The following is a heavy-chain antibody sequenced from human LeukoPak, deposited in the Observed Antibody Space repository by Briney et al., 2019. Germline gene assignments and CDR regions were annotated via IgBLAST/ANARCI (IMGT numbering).Heavy chain of an antibody. Sequence: PSETLSLTCTVSGGSISSYYWSWIRQPPGKGLEWIGYIYYSGSTNYNPSLKSRVTISVDTSKNQFSLKLSSVTAADTAVYCCAREVRYYGSGSYYPLFDYWGQGTLVTVSS. CDR3: AREVRYYGSGSYYPLFDY. V-gene: IGHV4-59*01. CDR1: GGSISSYY. J-gene: IGHJ4*02. CDR2: IYYSGST. D-gene: IGHD3-10*01.